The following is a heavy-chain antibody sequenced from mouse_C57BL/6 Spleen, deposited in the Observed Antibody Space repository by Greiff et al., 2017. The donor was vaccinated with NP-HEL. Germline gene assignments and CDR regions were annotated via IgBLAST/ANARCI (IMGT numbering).Heavy chain of an antibody. J-gene: IGHJ4*01. CDR1: GYTFTSYW. CDR3: ARSVIRDAMDY. V-gene: IGHV1-69*01. Sequence: QVQLQQPGAELVMPGASVKLSCKASGYTFTSYWMHWVKQRPGQGLEWIGEIDPSDSYTNYNQKFKGKSTLTVDKSSSTAYMQLSSLTSEDSAVYYCARSVIRDAMDYWGQGTSVTVSS. CDR2: IDPSDSYT. D-gene: IGHD2-4*01.